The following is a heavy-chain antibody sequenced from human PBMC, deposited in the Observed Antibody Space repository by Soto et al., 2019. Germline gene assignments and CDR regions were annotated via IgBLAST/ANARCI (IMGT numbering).Heavy chain of an antibody. CDR1: GGTFSSYA. CDR2: IIPIFGTA. Sequence: QVQLVQSGAEVKKPGSSVKVSCKASGGTFSSYAISWVRQAPGQGLEWMGGIIPIFGTANYAQKFQGRVTITADDCTRIAFMELSSLRSQDTAVSYCARHMRQYCAGDCFFDYWGQGTLVTVSP. CDR3: ARHMRQYCAGDCFFDY. J-gene: IGHJ4*02. D-gene: IGHD2-21*02. V-gene: IGHV1-69*12.